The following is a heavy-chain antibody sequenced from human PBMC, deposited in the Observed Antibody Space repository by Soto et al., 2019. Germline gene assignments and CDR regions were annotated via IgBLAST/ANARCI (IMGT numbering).Heavy chain of an antibody. CDR2: ISYDGSNK. CDR3: ARDPGTPNDF. D-gene: IGHD1-1*01. J-gene: IGHJ4*02. V-gene: IGHV3-30-3*01. Sequence: QVQLVESGGGVVQPGRSLGLSCAASGFTFSSYAMHWVRQAPGKGLEWVAVISYDGSNKYYADSVKGRFTISRDNSRNSLYLQMNSLRAEDTAVYYCARDPGTPNDFWGQGTLVTVSS. CDR1: GFTFSSYA.